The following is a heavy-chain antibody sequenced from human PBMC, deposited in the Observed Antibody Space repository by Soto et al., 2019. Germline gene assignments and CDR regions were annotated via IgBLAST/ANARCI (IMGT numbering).Heavy chain of an antibody. CDR3: SVLGYCSGGSCYPFDY. CDR1: GYTFTGYY. Sequence: ASVKVSCKASGYTFTGYYMHWVRQAPGQGLEWMGWINPNSGGTNYAQKFQGRATMTRDTSISTAYMELSRLRSDDTAVYYCSVLGYCSGGSCYPFDYWGQGTLVTVSS. D-gene: IGHD2-15*01. CDR2: INPNSGGT. V-gene: IGHV1-2*02. J-gene: IGHJ4*02.